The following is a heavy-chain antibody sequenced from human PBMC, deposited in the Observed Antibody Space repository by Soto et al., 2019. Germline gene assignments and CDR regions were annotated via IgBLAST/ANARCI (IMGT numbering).Heavy chain of an antibody. CDR3: ARDGQLWFGELSHGMDV. D-gene: IGHD3-10*01. CDR2: ISYDGSNK. Sequence: PGGSLRLSCAASGFTFSSYAMHWVRQAPGKGLEWVAVISYDGSNKYYADSVKGRFTISRDNSKNTLYLQMNSLRAEDTAVYYCARDGQLWFGELSHGMDVWGQGTTVTVS. CDR1: GFTFSSYA. J-gene: IGHJ6*02. V-gene: IGHV3-30-3*01.